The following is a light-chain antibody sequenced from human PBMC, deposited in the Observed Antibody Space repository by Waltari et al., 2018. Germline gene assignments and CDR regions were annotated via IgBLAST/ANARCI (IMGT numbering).Light chain of an antibody. J-gene: IGLJ2*01. CDR2: DVN. V-gene: IGLV2-11*01. CDR1: SRYVCGYNY. CDR3: CSYAGTYTSYMF. Sequence: QSALTQPRSVSGSPGQSVTLPCTGTSRYVCGYNYVPWYQQHPYKAPKLMIYDVNKRPSGVPDRFSGSKSGNTASLTISGRQAEDEADYYCCSYAGTYTSYMFFGGGTKLTVL.